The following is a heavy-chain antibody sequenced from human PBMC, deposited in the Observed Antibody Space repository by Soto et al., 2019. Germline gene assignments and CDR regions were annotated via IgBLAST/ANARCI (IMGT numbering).Heavy chain of an antibody. V-gene: IGHV3-23*01. D-gene: IGHD3-10*01. J-gene: IGHJ4*02. Sequence: GGSLRLSCAASGFIFSSSAMTWVRQAPGKGGEGFSGVSDGGSTTYYADSVKGRFTISRDNSKNTLYLQMNSLRAEDTAVYYCARDHLPSFGELSSPEDYWGQGTLVTVSS. CDR3: ARDHLPSFGELSSPEDY. CDR2: VSDGGSTT. CDR1: GFIFSSSA.